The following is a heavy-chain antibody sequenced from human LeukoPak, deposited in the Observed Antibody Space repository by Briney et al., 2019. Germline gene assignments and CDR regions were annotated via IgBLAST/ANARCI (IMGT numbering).Heavy chain of an antibody. CDR3: TTDSHSGIVDY. CDR1: GFTFSGSA. CDR2: IGSKANSYAT. Sequence: GESLRLSCAASGFTFSGSAMHWVRQASGKGLEWVGRIGSKANSYATAYAASVKGRFTISRDDSKNTAYLQMNSLKTEDTAVYYCTTDSHSGIVDYWGQGTLVTVSS. J-gene: IGHJ4*02. V-gene: IGHV3-73*01. D-gene: IGHD1-26*01.